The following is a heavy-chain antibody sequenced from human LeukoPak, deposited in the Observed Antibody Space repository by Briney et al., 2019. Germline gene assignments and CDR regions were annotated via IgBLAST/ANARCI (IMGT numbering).Heavy chain of an antibody. CDR1: GGSISSYY. Sequence: SETLSLTCTVSGGSISSYYWSWIRQPPGKGLEWIGYIYYSGSTYYNPSLKSRVTISVDTSKNQFSLKLSSVTAADTAVYYCAREGDIVLMVYAIFDAFDIWGQGTMVTVSS. D-gene: IGHD2-8*01. CDR2: IYYSGST. J-gene: IGHJ3*02. CDR3: AREGDIVLMVYAIFDAFDI. V-gene: IGHV4-4*08.